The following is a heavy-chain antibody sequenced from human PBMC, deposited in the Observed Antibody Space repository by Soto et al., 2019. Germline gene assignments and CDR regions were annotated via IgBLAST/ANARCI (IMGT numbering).Heavy chain of an antibody. J-gene: IGHJ3*02. CDR2: TYYRSKWYN. CDR3: ARDPEDSSSSGGAFDI. V-gene: IGHV6-1*01. D-gene: IGHD6-6*01. CDR1: GDSVSSNSAA. Sequence: KQSQTLSLTCAISGDSVSSNSAAWNWIRQSPSRGLEWLGRTYYRSKWYNDYAVSVKSRITINPDTSKNQFSLQLNSVTPEDTAVYYCARDPEDSSSSGGAFDIWGQGTMVTVSS.